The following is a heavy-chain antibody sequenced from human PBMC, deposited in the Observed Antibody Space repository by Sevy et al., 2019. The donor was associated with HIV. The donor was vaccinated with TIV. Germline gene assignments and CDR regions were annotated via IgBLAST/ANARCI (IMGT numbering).Heavy chain of an antibody. Sequence: GGSLRLSCADSGFTFPSYWMHWVRQPPGKGLVWVSRITPDGSFTPDGSRTNYADSVKGRFTIARDDATSTLYLHMNSLRDEDMAIYYCVRDACWEFDLWGQGILVTVSS. V-gene: IGHV3-74*01. CDR1: GFTFPSYW. J-gene: IGHJ4*02. CDR3: VRDACWEFDL. D-gene: IGHD1-26*01. CDR2: ITPDGSFTPDGSRT.